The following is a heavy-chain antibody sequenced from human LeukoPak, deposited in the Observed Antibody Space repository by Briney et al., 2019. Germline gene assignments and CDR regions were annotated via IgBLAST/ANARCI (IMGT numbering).Heavy chain of an antibody. CDR3: ASTVDSSGYSFDY. Sequence: GESLKISYKTSGYSFTSSWIAWVRQMPGKGLEWMGIIYPGDSDTRFSPSFQGQVTISADKSISTAYLQWSSLKASDTAMYYCASTVDSSGYSFDYWGQGTLVTVSS. D-gene: IGHD3-22*01. V-gene: IGHV5-51*01. CDR1: GYSFTSSW. J-gene: IGHJ4*02. CDR2: IYPGDSDT.